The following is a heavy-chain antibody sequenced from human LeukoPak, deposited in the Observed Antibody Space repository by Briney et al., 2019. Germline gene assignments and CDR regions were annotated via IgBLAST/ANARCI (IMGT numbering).Heavy chain of an antibody. CDR1: GGSINRRNDY. V-gene: IGHV4-61*05. Sequence: SETLSLTCTVTGGSINRRNDYWGWIRQPPGKGLEWIGYIRNSVTSYTDNPSLQSRVTISVDTSKNQFSPKVTSMTAADTAVYYCVRSPRLDPWGQGILVTVSS. CDR3: VRSPRLDP. CDR2: IRNSVTSY. J-gene: IGHJ5*02.